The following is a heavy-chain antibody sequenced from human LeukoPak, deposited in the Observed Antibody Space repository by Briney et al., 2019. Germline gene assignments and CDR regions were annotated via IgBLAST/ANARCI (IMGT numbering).Heavy chain of an antibody. D-gene: IGHD5-18*01. CDR1: GFTFSSYG. Sequence: GGSLRLSCAASGFTFSSYGMHWVRQAPGKGLEWVAFIRYDGSNKYYADSVKGRFTISRDNSKNTLYLQMNSLRTEDTAVYHCARVDVRGYMYGFDYWGQGNLVSVSS. CDR3: ARVDVRGYMYGFDY. J-gene: IGHJ4*02. V-gene: IGHV3-30*02. CDR2: IRYDGSNK.